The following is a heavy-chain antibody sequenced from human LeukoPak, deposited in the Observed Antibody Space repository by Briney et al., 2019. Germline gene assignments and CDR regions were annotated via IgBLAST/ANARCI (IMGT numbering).Heavy chain of an antibody. CDR3: ARDLGPGIAVAGIPHFSEFDY. J-gene: IGHJ4*02. V-gene: IGHV3-66*01. CDR2: IYSGGST. D-gene: IGHD6-19*01. Sequence: PGGSLRLSCAASGLIVSNNYMRWVRQAPGQGLEWVSVIYSGGSTYYADPVKGRFTISRDNSKNTLYLQMNTLRVQDTAVYYCARDLGPGIAVAGIPHFSEFDYWGQGTLVTVSS. CDR1: GLIVSNNY.